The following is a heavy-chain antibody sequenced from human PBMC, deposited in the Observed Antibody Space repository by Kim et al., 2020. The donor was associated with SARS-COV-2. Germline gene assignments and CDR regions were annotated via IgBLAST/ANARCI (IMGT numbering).Heavy chain of an antibody. D-gene: IGHD3-22*01. J-gene: IGHJ3*02. Sequence: GGSLRLSCAASGFTFSSYGMHWVRQAPGKGLEWVAVIWYDGSNKYYADSVKGRFTISRDNSKNTLYLQMNSLRAEDTAVYYCARVVNYYDSSGYPADAFDIWGQGTMVTVSS. CDR2: IWYDGSNK. CDR1: GFTFSSYG. V-gene: IGHV3-33*01. CDR3: ARVVNYYDSSGYPADAFDI.